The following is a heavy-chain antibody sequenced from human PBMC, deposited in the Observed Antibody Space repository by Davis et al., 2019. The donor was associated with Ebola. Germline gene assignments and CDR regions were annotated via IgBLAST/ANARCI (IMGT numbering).Heavy chain of an antibody. CDR1: GGSLSGYY. J-gene: IGHJ6*02. V-gene: IGHV4-34*01. CDR2: INHSGST. D-gene: IGHD3-3*01. Sequence: SETLSLTCAVYGGSLSGYYWCWIRQPPGQGLEWIGEINHSGSTNYNPSLKSRVTISVDTSKNQFSLKLSSVTAADTAVYYCARDREIWSGYYPYGMDVWGQGTTVTVSS. CDR3: ARDREIWSGYYPYGMDV.